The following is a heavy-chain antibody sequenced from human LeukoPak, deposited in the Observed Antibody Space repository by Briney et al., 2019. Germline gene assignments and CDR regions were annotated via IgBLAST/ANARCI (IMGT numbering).Heavy chain of an antibody. Sequence: SETLSLTCTVSGGSISSGGYYWSWIRQHPGKGLEWIGYIYYSGSTYYNPSLKSRVTISVDTSKNQFSLKLSSVTAADTDVYYCARWPEKPGYCSGGSCSAYFDYWGQGTLVTVSS. CDR1: GGSISSGGYY. V-gene: IGHV4-31*03. CDR2: IYYSGST. D-gene: IGHD2-15*01. CDR3: ARWPEKPGYCSGGSCSAYFDY. J-gene: IGHJ4*02.